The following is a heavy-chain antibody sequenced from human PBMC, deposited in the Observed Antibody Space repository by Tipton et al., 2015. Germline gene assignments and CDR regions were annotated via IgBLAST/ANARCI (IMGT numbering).Heavy chain of an antibody. D-gene: IGHD3-10*01. Sequence: TLSLTCTVSGGSISSSSYYWGWIRQPPGKGLEWIGSVHYSGSTYYNPSLKSRVTISVDTSKNQFSLKLSSVTAADTAVYYCARDGGSENYQEGFDYWGQGTLVTVSS. V-gene: IGHV4-39*02. CDR1: GGSISSSSYY. J-gene: IGHJ4*02. CDR3: ARDGGSENYQEGFDY. CDR2: VHYSGST.